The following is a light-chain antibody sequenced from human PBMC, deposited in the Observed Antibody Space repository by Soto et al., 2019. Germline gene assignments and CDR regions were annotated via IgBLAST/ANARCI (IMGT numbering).Light chain of an antibody. CDR1: QSVSSY. Sequence: IVLTQSQATLSLSPGERAALSCRAGQSVSSYLAWYQQKPGQAPRLLIYDASNRATGVPARFSGSGSGTDFTLTISSLEPEDFAVYYCQQRSNWPPWTFGQGTKVDIK. CDR2: DAS. CDR3: QQRSNWPPWT. J-gene: IGKJ1*01. V-gene: IGKV3-11*01.